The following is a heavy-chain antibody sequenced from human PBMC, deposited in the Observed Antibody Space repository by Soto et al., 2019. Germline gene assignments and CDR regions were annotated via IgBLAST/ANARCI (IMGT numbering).Heavy chain of an antibody. CDR2: MSSSSSYT. Sequence: QVQLVESGGGLVKPGGSLRLSCAASGFTFSDYYMSWIRQAPGKGLEWVSYMSSSSSYTNYADSVKGRFTISRDNAKNSLYRQMNSVRAEDTAVYYCARDSVYYGDYELNDFDYWGQGTLVTVSS. CDR1: GFTFSDYY. J-gene: IGHJ4*02. V-gene: IGHV3-11*05. CDR3: ARDSVYYGDYELNDFDY. D-gene: IGHD4-17*01.